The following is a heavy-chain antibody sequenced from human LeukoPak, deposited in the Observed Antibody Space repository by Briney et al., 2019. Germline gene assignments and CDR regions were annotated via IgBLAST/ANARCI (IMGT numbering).Heavy chain of an antibody. D-gene: IGHD3-3*01. V-gene: IGHV3-23*01. J-gene: IGHJ4*02. CDR3: AKRLSFGVAIGDFDY. CDR1: GFTFSNYA. Sequence: GSLSLSCAASGFTFSNYAMSWVRQAPGKGLEWVSAISGSGDSTYYADSVKGRFTISRDSSMETLYLQMNGLRAEDTATYFCAKRLSFGVAIGDFDYWGQGTLVTVSS. CDR2: ISGSGDST.